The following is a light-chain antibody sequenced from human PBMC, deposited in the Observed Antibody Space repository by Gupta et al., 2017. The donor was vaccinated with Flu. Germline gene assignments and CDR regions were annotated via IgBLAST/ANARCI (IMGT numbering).Light chain of an antibody. CDR3: HSAYSSCTYPV. CDR1: ALPKQY. CDR2: KDS. V-gene: IGLV3-25*02. J-gene: IGLJ3*02. Sequence: SSALPPPPSVSVSPGQTARITCSEDALPKQYAYWYQQKPVQAPVLVIYKDSERPSGIPERFSGSNSGTTVTLTISGVQAEDDADYYCHSAYSSCTYPVFGGGTKLTVL.